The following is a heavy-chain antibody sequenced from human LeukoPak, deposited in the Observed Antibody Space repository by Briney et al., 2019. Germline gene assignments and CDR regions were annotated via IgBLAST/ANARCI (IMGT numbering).Heavy chain of an antibody. CDR2: IASDGSST. D-gene: IGHD4-23*01. CDR3: ARGRPHGNDY. J-gene: IGHJ4*02. V-gene: IGHV3-74*01. CDR1: GFTFSSYG. Sequence: GGSLRLSCAASGFTFSSYGMNWVRQAPGKGLVWVSRIASDGSSTTYADSVKGRFSISRDNAKNTLYLQMNSLRVKDTAVYYCARGRPHGNDYWGQGTLVTVSS.